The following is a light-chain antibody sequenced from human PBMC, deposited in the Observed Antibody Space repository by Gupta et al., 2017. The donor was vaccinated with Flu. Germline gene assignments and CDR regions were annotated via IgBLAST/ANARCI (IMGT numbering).Light chain of an antibody. Sequence: GSNSNIGNNFVSWYQQLPGTAPKLLIFDNNKRPSGIPDRFSGSKSGTSATLGISGLQTGDEADYYCATWDNNLRGVFGGGTKLTVL. V-gene: IGLV1-51*01. J-gene: IGLJ3*02. CDR2: DNN. CDR3: ATWDNNLRGV. CDR1: NSNIGNNF.